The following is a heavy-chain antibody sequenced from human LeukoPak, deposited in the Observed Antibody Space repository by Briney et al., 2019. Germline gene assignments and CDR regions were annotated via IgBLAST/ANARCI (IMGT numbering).Heavy chain of an antibody. CDR1: GFTFTNYG. J-gene: IGHJ4*02. V-gene: IGHV3-23*01. CDR3: AKGSSSGWYRPLDY. D-gene: IGHD6-19*01. CDR2: ISSSGGST. Sequence: GGSLILSCAASGFTFTNYGMTWVRQAPGKGLEWVSGISSSGGSTYYADSVKGRFTISRDNSKNTLYLQMNSLRADDTAVYYCAKGSSSGWYRPLDYWGQGTLVTVSS.